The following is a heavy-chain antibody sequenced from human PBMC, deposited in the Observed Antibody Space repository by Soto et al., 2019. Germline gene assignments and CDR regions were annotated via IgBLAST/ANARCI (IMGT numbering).Heavy chain of an antibody. D-gene: IGHD6-19*01. CDR2: ISGSGGRT. CDR1: GFTFSSYA. Sequence: PGGSLRLSCAASGFTFSSYAMSWVRQAPEKGLEWVSAISGSGGRTYYADSVKGRFTISRDNTKNTLYLQMNSLRAEDTAVYYCVKARTYSNGWYYFDYWGQGTLVTVSS. V-gene: IGHV3-23*01. CDR3: VKARTYSNGWYYFDY. J-gene: IGHJ4*02.